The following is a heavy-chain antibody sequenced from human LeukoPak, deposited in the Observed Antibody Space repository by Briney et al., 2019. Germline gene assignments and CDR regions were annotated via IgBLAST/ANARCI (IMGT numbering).Heavy chain of an antibody. CDR1: GYTFSGYY. Sequence: ASVKVSCKASGYTFSGYYMHWVRQAPGQGLEWMGWINPNSGGTNYAQKFQGRVTMTRDTSISTAYMDLSRLTSDDTAVYYCATGNRWVTIFGVVTTNPYYYMDVWGKGTTVTVSS. CDR2: INPNSGGT. V-gene: IGHV1-2*02. CDR3: ATGNRWVTIFGVVTTNPYYYMDV. D-gene: IGHD3-3*01. J-gene: IGHJ6*03.